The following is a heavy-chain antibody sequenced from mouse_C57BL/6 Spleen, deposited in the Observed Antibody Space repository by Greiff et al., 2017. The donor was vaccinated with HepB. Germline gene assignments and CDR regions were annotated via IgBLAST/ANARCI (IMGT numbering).Heavy chain of an antibody. D-gene: IGHD1-1*01. Sequence: EVNVVESGGGLVKPGGSLKLSCAASGFTFSSYAMSWVRQTPEKRLEWVATISDGGSYTYYPDNVKGRFTISRDNAKNNLYLQMSHLKSEDTAMYYCARESITTVVGDYWGQGTTLTVSS. V-gene: IGHV5-4*01. CDR2: ISDGGSYT. CDR3: ARESITTVVGDY. CDR1: GFTFSSYA. J-gene: IGHJ2*01.